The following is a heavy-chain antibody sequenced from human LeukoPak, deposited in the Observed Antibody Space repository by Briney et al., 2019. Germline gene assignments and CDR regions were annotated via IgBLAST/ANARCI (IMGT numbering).Heavy chain of an antibody. J-gene: IGHJ4*02. CDR3: ARSTSVAGNDY. V-gene: IGHV3-21*01. Sequence: PGGSLRLSCAASGFTFSSYSMNWVRQAPGMGLEWDSSISRDSKYIYYADSVKGRFTISRDNAKNSVFLQMNSLRAEDTAVYYCARSTSVAGNDYWGQGTLVTVSS. CDR1: GFTFSSYS. CDR2: ISRDSKYI. D-gene: IGHD6-19*01.